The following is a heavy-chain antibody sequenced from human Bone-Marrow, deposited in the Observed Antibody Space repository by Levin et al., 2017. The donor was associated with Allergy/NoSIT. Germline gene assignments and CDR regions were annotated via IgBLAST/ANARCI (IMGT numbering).Heavy chain of an antibody. CDR3: ARAPYGFHGYGSVDI. Sequence: SETLSLTCAVSGGPITSFYWAWIRQPAGKSLEFLGRIYTHGTTDYNPSLKSRLSMSIDTSKNQLSLQLSSVTAADTAVYYCARAPYGFHGYGSVDIWGPGTNVTVSS. D-gene: IGHD4-17*01. CDR1: GGPITSFY. V-gene: IGHV4-4*07. J-gene: IGHJ3*02. CDR2: IYTHGTT.